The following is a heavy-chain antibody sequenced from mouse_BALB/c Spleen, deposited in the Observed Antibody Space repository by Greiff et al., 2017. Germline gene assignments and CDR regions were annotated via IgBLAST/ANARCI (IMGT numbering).Heavy chain of an antibody. CDR1: GYTFTDYA. D-gene: IGHD1-1*01. Sequence: QVQLQQSGAELVRPGVSVKISCKGSGYTFTDYAMHWVKQSHAKSLEWIGVISTYYGDASYNQKFKGKATMTVDKSSSTAYMELARLTSEDSAIYYCARRDGSSYAMDYWGQGTTLTVSS. J-gene: IGHJ4*01. CDR2: ISTYYGDA. V-gene: IGHV1S137*01. CDR3: ARRDGSSYAMDY.